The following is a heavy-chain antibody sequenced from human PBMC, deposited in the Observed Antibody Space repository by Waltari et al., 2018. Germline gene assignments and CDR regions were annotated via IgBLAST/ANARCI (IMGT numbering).Heavy chain of an antibody. CDR2: IYYSGST. CDR1: GGSISSSSYY. V-gene: IGHV4-39*01. CDR3: ARHWKKSGYRFDP. Sequence: QLQLQESGPGLVKPSETLSLTCTVSGGSISSSSYYWGWIRQSPGKGLEWIGSIYYSGSTYYNPTLKSRVTISGDTSKNQFSLKLSSVTAADTAVYYCARHWKKSGYRFDPWGQGTLVNVSS. D-gene: IGHD5-12*01. J-gene: IGHJ5*02.